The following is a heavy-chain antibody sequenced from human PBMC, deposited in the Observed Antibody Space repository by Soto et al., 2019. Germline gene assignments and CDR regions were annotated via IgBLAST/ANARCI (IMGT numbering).Heavy chain of an antibody. V-gene: IGHV4-31*03. CDR2: IYYSGST. CDR1: GGSISSGGYY. D-gene: IGHD6-13*01. CDR3: ARGGGAAVGTWGLTAYFDY. Sequence: PSETLSLTCTVSGGSISSGGYYWSWIRQHPGKGLEWIGYIYYSGSTYYNPSLKSRVTISVDTSKNQFSLKLSSVTAADTALYYCARGGGAAVGTWGLTAYFDYWGQGTLVTVSS. J-gene: IGHJ4*02.